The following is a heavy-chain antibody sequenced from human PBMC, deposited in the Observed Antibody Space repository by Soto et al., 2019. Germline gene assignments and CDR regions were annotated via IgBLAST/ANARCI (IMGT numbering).Heavy chain of an antibody. CDR3: AKDQVCSGCPGHGASHI. Sequence: EVQLLESGGGLVQPGGSLRLSCAASGFTFSSYAMSWVRQAPGKGLEWVSAISGSGGSTYYADSVKGRFTISRDNSKNTVYLQMDSLRGPDTALYHAAKDQVCSGCPGHGASHIWGPGTTVTASS. CDR2: ISGSGGST. J-gene: IGHJ3*02. CDR1: GFTFSSYA. D-gene: IGHD6-25*01. V-gene: IGHV3-23*01.